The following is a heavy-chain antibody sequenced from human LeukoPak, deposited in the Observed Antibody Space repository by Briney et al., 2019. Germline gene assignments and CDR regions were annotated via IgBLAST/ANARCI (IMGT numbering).Heavy chain of an antibody. V-gene: IGHV1-18*01. Sequence: ASVKVSCKASGYTFISYGINWVRQAPGQGLEWMGWISPYNGNTNYAQKFQGRVTMTTDTSTSTAYMELRSLKSDDTAVYYCARQDPVAARQSWFDYWGQGTLFTVS. CDR1: GYTFISYG. D-gene: IGHD6-6*01. J-gene: IGHJ5*01. CDR3: ARQDPVAARQSWFDY. CDR2: ISPYNGNT.